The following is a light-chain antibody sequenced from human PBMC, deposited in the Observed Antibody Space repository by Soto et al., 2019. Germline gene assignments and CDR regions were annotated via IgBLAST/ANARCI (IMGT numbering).Light chain of an antibody. CDR2: EVT. CDR3: SSDAGNYSYV. CDR1: SSDVGGYDH. J-gene: IGLJ1*01. V-gene: IGLV2-8*01. Sequence: QSVLTQPPSASGSLGQSVTIPCTGTSSDVGGYDHVSWYQQHPGKAPKLMIYEVTKRPAGVPDRFSGSKSGNTASLTVSGLQAEDEADYYCSSDAGNYSYVFGTGTKVTVL.